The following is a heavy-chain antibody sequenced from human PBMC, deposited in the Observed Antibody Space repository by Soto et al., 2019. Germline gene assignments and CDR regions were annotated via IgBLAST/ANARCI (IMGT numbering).Heavy chain of an antibody. CDR1: GYTFTGYY. J-gene: IGHJ3*02. Sequence: GASVKVSCKASGYTFTGYYTHWVRQAPGQGLEWMGWINPNSGGTNYAQKFQGWVTMTRDTSISTAYMELSRLRSDDTTVYYCARDKDSSVPSAFDIWGQGTRVTVSS. CDR3: ARDKDSSVPSAFDI. CDR2: INPNSGGT. D-gene: IGHD6-19*01. V-gene: IGHV1-2*04.